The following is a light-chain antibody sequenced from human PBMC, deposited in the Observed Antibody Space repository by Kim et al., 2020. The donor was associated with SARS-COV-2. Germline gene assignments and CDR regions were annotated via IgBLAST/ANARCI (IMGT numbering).Light chain of an antibody. J-gene: IGKJ4*01. CDR1: QGVSSNN. Sequence: EIVLTQSPGTLSLSPGERATLSCRASQGVSSNNLVWYQQKPGQAPRLLICGASRRATGIPDRFSGSGSGTDFTLTISRLEPEDFAVYYCQQYGSSPLTFGGGTKVDIK. CDR3: QQYGSSPLT. V-gene: IGKV3-20*01. CDR2: GAS.